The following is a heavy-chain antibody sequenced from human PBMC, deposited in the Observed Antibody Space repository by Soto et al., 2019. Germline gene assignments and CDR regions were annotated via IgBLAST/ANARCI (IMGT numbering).Heavy chain of an antibody. Sequence: SVKVSCKASGGTFSSYAISWVRQAPGQGLEWMGGIIPIFGTANYAQKFQGRVTITADESTSTAYMELSSLRSEDTDVYYCARYYYDSSGYYPRIYYYGMDVWVQGTTVTAS. J-gene: IGHJ6*02. CDR2: IIPIFGTA. D-gene: IGHD3-22*01. CDR3: ARYYYDSSGYYPRIYYYGMDV. CDR1: GGTFSSYA. V-gene: IGHV1-69*13.